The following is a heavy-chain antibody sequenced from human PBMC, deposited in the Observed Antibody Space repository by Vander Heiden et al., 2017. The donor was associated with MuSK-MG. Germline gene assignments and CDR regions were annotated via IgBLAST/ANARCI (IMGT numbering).Heavy chain of an antibody. CDR2: IWYDGSNK. CDR3: ARGGGNYFDY. J-gene: IGHJ4*02. V-gene: IGHV3-33*01. Sequence: QVQLVESGGGVVQPGRSLRLSCAASTFTFSSYAMHWVRQAPGKGLEWVAVIWYDGSNKYYADSVKGRFTISRDNSKNTLYLQMNSLRAEDTAVYYGARGGGNYFDYWGQGTLVTVSS. CDR1: TFTFSSYA. D-gene: IGHD1-26*01.